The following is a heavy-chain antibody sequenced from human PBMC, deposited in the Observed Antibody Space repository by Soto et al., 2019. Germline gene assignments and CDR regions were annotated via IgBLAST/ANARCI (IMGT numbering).Heavy chain of an antibody. CDR1: GDSINNRSYY. J-gene: IGHJ4*02. CDR2: IYYSGST. CDR3: ARQRTSVVTQAYFDS. Sequence: SETLSLTCTVTGDSINNRSYYWGWIRQPPGKGLEWIGSIYYSGSTYNNPSLKSRVSMSVDTSKNQFSLKLRSVTAADTALYYCARQRTSVVTQAYFDSWGQGSLVTVS. D-gene: IGHD2-21*02. V-gene: IGHV4-39*01.